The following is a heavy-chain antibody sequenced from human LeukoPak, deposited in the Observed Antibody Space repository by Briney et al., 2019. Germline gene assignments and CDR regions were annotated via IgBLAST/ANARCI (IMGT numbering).Heavy chain of an antibody. V-gene: IGHV5-51*01. CDR3: ARLAYCSNDVCYSNYYYSMDV. CDR2: IYDSDT. Sequence: GESLKISCKGSGYTFSSYWIGGVRQMPGKCLEWMGIIYDSDTRYSPSFQGQVTISADKSISTAYLQWSSLKASDTAMYYCARLAYCSNDVCYSNYYYSMDVWGKGTTVTVSS. CDR1: GYTFSSYW. D-gene: IGHD2-8*01. J-gene: IGHJ6*03.